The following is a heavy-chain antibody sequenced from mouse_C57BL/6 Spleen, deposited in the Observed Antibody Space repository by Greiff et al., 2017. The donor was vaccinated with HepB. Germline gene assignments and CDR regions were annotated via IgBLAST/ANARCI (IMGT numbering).Heavy chain of an antibody. J-gene: IGHJ3*01. CDR2: IYPGDGDT. V-gene: IGHV1-82*01. Sequence: VQRVESGPELVKPGASVKISCKASGYAFSSSWMNWVKQRPGKGLEWIGRIYPGDGDTNYNGKFKGKATLTADKSSSTAYMQLSSLTSEDSAVYFCARSRPGDAWFAYWGQGTLVTVSA. CDR3: ARSRPGDAWFAY. CDR1: GYAFSSSW.